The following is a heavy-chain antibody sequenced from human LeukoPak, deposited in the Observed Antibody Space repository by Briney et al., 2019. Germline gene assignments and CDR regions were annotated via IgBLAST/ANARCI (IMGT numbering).Heavy chain of an antibody. V-gene: IGHV4-59*01. CDR1: GASISNFY. J-gene: IGHJ4*02. Sequence: PSETLSLTCSVSGASISNFYWSWIRQPPGKGLEWIGYIYYSGSTYYNPSLKSRVTISLDTSKNQFSLKLSSVTAADTAVYFCARTHDYGGNTDFDYWGQGILVTVSS. CDR3: ARTHDYGGNTDFDY. CDR2: IYYSGST. D-gene: IGHD4-23*01.